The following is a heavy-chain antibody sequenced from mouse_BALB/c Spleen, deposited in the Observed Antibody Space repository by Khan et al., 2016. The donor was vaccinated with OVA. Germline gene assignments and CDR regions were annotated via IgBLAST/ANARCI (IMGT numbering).Heavy chain of an antibody. J-gene: IGHJ3*01. CDR1: GYSITSDYA. Sequence: QLEESGPGLVKPSQSLSLTCTVTGYSITSDYAWNWIRQFPGNRLVWMGYIDYSGSTSKKPSLKSRMSITRDTSKNQIFLQLNSVTTEDTATYYCVRGRSYWGQGTLVTVSA. V-gene: IGHV3-2*02. CDR2: IDYSGST. CDR3: VRGRSY.